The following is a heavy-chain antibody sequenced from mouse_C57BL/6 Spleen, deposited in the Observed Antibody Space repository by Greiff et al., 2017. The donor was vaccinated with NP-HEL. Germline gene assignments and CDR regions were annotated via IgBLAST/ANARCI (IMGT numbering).Heavy chain of an antibody. V-gene: IGHV1-19*01. CDR3: ARGGIITTGGAMDY. Sequence: VQLQQSGPVLVKPGASVKMSCKASGYTFTDYYMNWVKQSHGKSLEWIGVINPYNGGTSYNQKFKGKATLTVDKSSSTAYMELNSLTSEDSAVYYCARGGIITTGGAMDYWGQGTSVTVSS. CDR2: INPYNGGT. CDR1: GYTFTDYY. D-gene: IGHD1-1*01. J-gene: IGHJ4*01.